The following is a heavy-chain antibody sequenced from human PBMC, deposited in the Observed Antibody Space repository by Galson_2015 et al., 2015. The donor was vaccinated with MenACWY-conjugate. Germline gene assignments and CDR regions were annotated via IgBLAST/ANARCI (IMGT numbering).Heavy chain of an antibody. D-gene: IGHD3-9*01. V-gene: IGHV4-61*01. Sequence: SETLSLTCTVSGGSVNSGNYYWNWIRQPPGKGLEWIGYVFYIGITNYNPSLKSRVTISLDTSKNQFSLNLISVTAADTAVYYCARGYDILTVWGQGTLVTVSS. CDR2: VFYIGIT. CDR1: GGSVNSGNYY. CDR3: ARGYDILTV. J-gene: IGHJ4*02.